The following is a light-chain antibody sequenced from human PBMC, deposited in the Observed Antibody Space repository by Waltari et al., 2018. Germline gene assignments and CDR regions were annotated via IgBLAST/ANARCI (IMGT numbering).Light chain of an antibody. CDR3: MQGVHWPRS. CDR1: QSVVHGDGYTY. CDR2: KVS. Sequence: DIVMTQSPLSLPVTLGQPASISCRSSQSVVHGDGYTYLSWFQQRPGQSPRRLIYKVSNRDSGVPDRFSGSGSGTDFTLKISRVEAEDIAIYYCMQGVHWPRSFGQGTKVDIE. V-gene: IGKV2-30*02. J-gene: IGKJ1*01.